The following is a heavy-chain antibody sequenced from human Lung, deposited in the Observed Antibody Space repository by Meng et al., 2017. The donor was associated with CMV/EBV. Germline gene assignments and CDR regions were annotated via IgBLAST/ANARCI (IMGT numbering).Heavy chain of an antibody. D-gene: IGHD6-13*01. V-gene: IGHV3-30*02. CDR3: AKAVYGSSSEGY. J-gene: IGHJ4*02. CDR1: GFTFSSYG. CDR2: IRYDGSNK. Sequence: LTXXASGFTFSSYGMHWVRQAPGKGLEWVAFIRYDGSNKYYADSVKGRFTISRDNSKNTLYLQMNSLRAEDTAVYYCAKAVYGSSSEGYWGQGTVVTVSS.